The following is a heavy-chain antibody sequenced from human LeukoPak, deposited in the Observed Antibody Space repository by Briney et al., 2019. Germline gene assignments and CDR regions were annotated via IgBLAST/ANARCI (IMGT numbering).Heavy chain of an antibody. J-gene: IGHJ4*02. CDR2: ISGSGGGT. D-gene: IGHD3-22*01. Sequence: GGSLRLSCAASGFTFSSYAMSWVRQAPGKGLEWVSAISGSGGGTYYADSVKGRFTISRDNSKNTLYLQMNSLRAEDTAVYYCARAGYKPYYYDSSGYPFDYWGQGTLVTVSS. CDR1: GFTFSSYA. CDR3: ARAGYKPYYYDSSGYPFDY. V-gene: IGHV3-23*01.